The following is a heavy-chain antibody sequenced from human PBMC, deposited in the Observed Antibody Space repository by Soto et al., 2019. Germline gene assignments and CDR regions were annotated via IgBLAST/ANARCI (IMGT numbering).Heavy chain of an antibody. CDR1: GGSITRGGYY. J-gene: IGHJ3*02. CDR2: IYYSGNT. D-gene: IGHD4-17*01. CDR3: ARGAADYGNAFDI. Sequence: QVQLQESGPGLVKPSQTLSLTCTVSGGSITRGGYYWTWIRQFPGKGLEWLAHIYYSGNTYYNPSPKSRLSISQDASTNQFSLSLTSVTAADTAVYYCARGAADYGNAFDIWGQGTLVTVSS. V-gene: IGHV4-31*03.